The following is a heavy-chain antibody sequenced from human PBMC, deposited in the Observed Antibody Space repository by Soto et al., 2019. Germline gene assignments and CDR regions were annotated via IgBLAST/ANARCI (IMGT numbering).Heavy chain of an antibody. D-gene: IGHD2-15*01. CDR2: ISSSSSTI. V-gene: IGHV3-48*01. Sequence: EVQLVESGGGLLHPGGSLRLSCAASGFTFGSYSMNWVRQAPGKGLEWVSYISSSSSTIYYADSVKGRFTISRDNAENSLYLQMNSLRAEDTAVYYCARRVGGSDAFDIWGQGTMVTVSS. CDR3: ARRVGGSDAFDI. J-gene: IGHJ3*02. CDR1: GFTFGSYS.